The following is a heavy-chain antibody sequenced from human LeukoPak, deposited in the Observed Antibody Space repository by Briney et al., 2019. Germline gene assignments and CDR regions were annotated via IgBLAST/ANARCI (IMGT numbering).Heavy chain of an antibody. V-gene: IGHV3-30*18. D-gene: IGHD2-2*01. CDR1: GFTFSSYG. CDR2: ISYDGSNK. CDR3: AKDIRYCSSTSCPLDY. Sequence: GGSLRLSCAASGFTFSSYGMHWVRQAPGKGLEWVAVISYDGSNKYYVDSVKGRFTISRDNSKNTLYLQMNSLRAEDTAVYYCAKDIRYCSSTSCPLDYWGQGTLVTVSS. J-gene: IGHJ4*02.